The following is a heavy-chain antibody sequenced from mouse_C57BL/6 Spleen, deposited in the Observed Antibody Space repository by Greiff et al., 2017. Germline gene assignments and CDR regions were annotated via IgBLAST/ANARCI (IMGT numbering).Heavy chain of an antibody. Sequence: VQLQQSGAELVRPGASVTLSCKASGYTFTDYDMHWVKQTPVHGLEWIGAIDPETGGTAYNQKFKGKAILTADKSSSTAYMELRSLTSEDSAVYYCTRSDDGSSTWFAYWGQGTLVTVSA. CDR1: GYTFTDYD. V-gene: IGHV1-15*01. CDR2: IDPETGGT. J-gene: IGHJ3*01. D-gene: IGHD1-1*01. CDR3: TRSDDGSSTWFAY.